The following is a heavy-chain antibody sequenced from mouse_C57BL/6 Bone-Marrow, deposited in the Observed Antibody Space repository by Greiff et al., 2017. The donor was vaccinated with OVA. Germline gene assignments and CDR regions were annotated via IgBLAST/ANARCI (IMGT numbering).Heavy chain of an antibody. J-gene: IGHJ2*01. V-gene: IGHV5-6*01. CDR3: ARRRVWYYFDY. CDR2: ISSGGSYT. Sequence: EVQGVESGGDLVKPGGSLKLSCAASGFTFSSYGMSWVRQTPDKRLEWVATISSGGSYTYYPDSVKGRFTISRDNAKNTLYLQMSSLKSEDTAMYYCARRRVWYYFDYWGQGTTLTVSS. CDR1: GFTFSSYG.